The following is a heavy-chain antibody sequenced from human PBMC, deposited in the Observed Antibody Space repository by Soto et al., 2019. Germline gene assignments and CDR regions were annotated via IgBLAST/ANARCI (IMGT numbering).Heavy chain of an antibody. J-gene: IGHJ4*02. CDR3: AREGGDGIDL. CDR2: IYYSWST. Sequence: PSETLPLTGIVGGGSIRIGSHYWRSIHQHPWKGLEWIGYIYYSWSTYYNPSLKSRITISISTSKNQFSLRHTSITAAQTAEYYCAREGGDGIDLWGQGILVTVS. D-gene: IGHD2-15*01. CDR1: GGSIRIGSHY. V-gene: IGHV4-31*03.